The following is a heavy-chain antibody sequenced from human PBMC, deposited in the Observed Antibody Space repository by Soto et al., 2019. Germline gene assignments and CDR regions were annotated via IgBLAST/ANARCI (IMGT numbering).Heavy chain of an antibody. D-gene: IGHD3-3*01. CDR1: GFTSRTYA. V-gene: IGHV3-30-3*01. CDR2: ISYDGSNQ. CDR3: ARTLSGIYSTYFDY. J-gene: IGHJ4*02. Sequence: GGSLRLSCAASGFTSRTYAMHWVRQTPGKGLEWVAFISYDGSNQYVANSVKGRFTISRDNSKNTLYLQMNTLRAEDTGVYYCARTLSGIYSTYFDYWGQGTLVTVS.